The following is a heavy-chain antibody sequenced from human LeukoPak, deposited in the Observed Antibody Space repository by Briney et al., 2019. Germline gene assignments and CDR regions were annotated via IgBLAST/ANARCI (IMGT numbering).Heavy chain of an antibody. J-gene: IGHJ3*02. CDR1: GFTVSSNY. V-gene: IGHV3-53*01. Sequence: PGGSLRLSCAASGFTVSSNYMSWVRQAPGKGLEWVSIIYRGGNTYYADSVKGRFTISRDNSKNTLYFQMNSLRAEDTAVYYCARQYCSSTSCNGAFGIWGQGTMVTVSS. D-gene: IGHD2-2*01. CDR3: ARQYCSSTSCNGAFGI. CDR2: IYRGGNT.